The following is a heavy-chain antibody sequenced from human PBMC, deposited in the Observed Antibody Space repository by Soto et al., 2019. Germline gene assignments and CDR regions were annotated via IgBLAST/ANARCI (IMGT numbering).Heavy chain of an antibody. CDR3: AKDLITGTTLRSYYFDY. J-gene: IGHJ4*02. CDR2: ISGSGGST. Sequence: EVQLLESGGGLVQPGGSLRLSCAASGVTFSSYAMSWVRQAPGKGLEWVSAISGSGGSTYYADSVKGRVTISRDNSKNTLYLQMNSLRAEDTAVYYCAKDLITGTTLRSYYFDYWGQGTLVTVSS. CDR1: GVTFSSYA. V-gene: IGHV3-23*01. D-gene: IGHD1-20*01.